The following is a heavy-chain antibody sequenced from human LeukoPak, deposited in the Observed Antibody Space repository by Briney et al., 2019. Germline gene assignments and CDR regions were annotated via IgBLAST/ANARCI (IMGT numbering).Heavy chain of an antibody. CDR2: IYYSGST. D-gene: IGHD3-3*01. V-gene: IGHV4-39*01. Sequence: SETLSLTCTVSGGSISSSSYYWGWIRQPPGKGLEWIGSIYYSGSTYYNPSLKSRVTISVDTSKNQFSLKLSSVTAADTAVYYCARGSGAGFWSGYMYYFDYWGQGTLVTVSS. CDR3: ARGSGAGFWSGYMYYFDY. J-gene: IGHJ4*02. CDR1: GGSISSSSYY.